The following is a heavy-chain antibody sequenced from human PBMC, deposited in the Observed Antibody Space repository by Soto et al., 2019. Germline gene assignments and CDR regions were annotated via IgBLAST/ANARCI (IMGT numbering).Heavy chain of an antibody. J-gene: IGHJ4*02. Sequence: QVQLVESGGGVVQPGRSLRLSCAASGFTFSIYGMHWVRQAPGKGLEWVAVISYDGSNKYYADSVKGRFTISRDNSKNTLYLQMNSLRGEDTAVYYCAKETVEYYFDYCGQGTLVTVSS. D-gene: IGHD3-3*01. V-gene: IGHV3-30*18. CDR1: GFTFSIYG. CDR3: AKETVEYYFDY. CDR2: ISYDGSNK.